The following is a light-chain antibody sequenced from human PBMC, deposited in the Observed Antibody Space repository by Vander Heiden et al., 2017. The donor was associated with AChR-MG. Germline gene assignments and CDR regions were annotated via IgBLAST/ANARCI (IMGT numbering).Light chain of an antibody. CDR3: SSYAGSNNLV. Sequence: QSALTQPPSASGSPGQSVTISCPGTSSDVGGYNSRSWYQQHPGKAPKLMIYGVSKRHSGVPDRFSGSKSCNTASLTVSGRQAEDEADYYCSSYAGSNNLVFGGGTKLTVL. J-gene: IGLJ3*02. V-gene: IGLV2-8*01. CDR2: GVS. CDR1: SSDVGGYNS.